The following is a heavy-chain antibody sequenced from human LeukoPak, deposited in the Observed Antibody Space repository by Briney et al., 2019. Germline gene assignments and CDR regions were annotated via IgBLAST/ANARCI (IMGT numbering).Heavy chain of an antibody. D-gene: IGHD5-24*01. CDR2: IRYDGSNK. V-gene: IGHV3-30*02. CDR1: GFTFSDYG. CDR3: AKDRTFRDGYDYYYYYMDV. Sequence: GGSLRLSCAASGFTFSDYGMHWVRQAPGEGLEWVAFIRYDGSNKYYADSVKGRFTISRDNSKNTLYLQMNSLRAEDTAVYYCAKDRTFRDGYDYYYYYMDVWGKGTTVTVSS. J-gene: IGHJ6*03.